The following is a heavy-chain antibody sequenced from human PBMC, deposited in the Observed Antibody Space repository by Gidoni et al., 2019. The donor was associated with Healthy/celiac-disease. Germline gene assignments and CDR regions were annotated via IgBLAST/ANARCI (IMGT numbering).Heavy chain of an antibody. V-gene: IGHV4-34*01. D-gene: IGHD3-10*01. J-gene: IGHJ4*02. CDR3: ARGYYYGSGSYRN. CDR2: INHSGST. CDR1: GGSFSGYY. Sequence: QVQLQQWGAGLLKPSETLSLTCAVYGGSFSGYYWSWIRQPPGKGLEWIGEINHSGSTNYNPSLKSRVTILVDTSKNQFSLKLSSVTAADTAVYYCARGYYYGSGSYRNWGQGTLVTVSS.